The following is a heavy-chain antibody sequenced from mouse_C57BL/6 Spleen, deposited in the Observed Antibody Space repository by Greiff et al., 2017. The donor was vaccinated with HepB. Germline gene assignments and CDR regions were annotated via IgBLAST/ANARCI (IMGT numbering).Heavy chain of an antibody. V-gene: IGHV1-69*01. CDR1: GYTFTSYW. CDR3: ARAPLYGYGATGYAMDY. CDR2: IDPSDSYT. D-gene: IGHD2-2*01. Sequence: QVQLQQPGAELVMPGASVKLSCKASGYTFTSYWMHWVKQRPGQGLEWIGEIDPSDSYTNYNQKFKGKSTLTVDKSSSTAYMQLSSLTSEDSAVYYGARAPLYGYGATGYAMDYWGQGTSVTVSS. J-gene: IGHJ4*01.